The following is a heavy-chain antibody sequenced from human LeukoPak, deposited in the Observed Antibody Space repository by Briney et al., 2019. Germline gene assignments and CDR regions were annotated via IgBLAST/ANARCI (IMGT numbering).Heavy chain of an antibody. CDR1: GGSISSGGYS. CDR2: IYHSGST. Sequence: SETLSLTCAVSGGSISSGGYSWSWIRQPPGKGLEWIGYIYHSGSTYYNPSLKSRVTISVDRSKNQFSLKLSSVTAADTAMYYCARADTPSVLYYWGQGTLVTVSS. J-gene: IGHJ4*02. CDR3: ARADTPSVLYY. V-gene: IGHV4-30-2*01. D-gene: IGHD5/OR15-5a*01.